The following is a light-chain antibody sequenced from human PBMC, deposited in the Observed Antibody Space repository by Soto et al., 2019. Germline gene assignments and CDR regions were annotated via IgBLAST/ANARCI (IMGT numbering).Light chain of an antibody. CDR1: QSISSY. CDR2: AAS. V-gene: IGKV1-39*01. J-gene: IGKJ1*01. CDR3: QQSYSTPPWT. Sequence: DIQMTQSPASLSASVGDRVTITCRASQSISSYLNWYQQKPAKDPKLLIYAASSLQTGVPSRFSGSGSGTDFTLTISSLQPEDFATYYYQQSYSTPPWTFGQGTKVEIK.